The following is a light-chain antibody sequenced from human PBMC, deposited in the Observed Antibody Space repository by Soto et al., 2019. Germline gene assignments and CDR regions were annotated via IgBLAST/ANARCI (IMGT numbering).Light chain of an antibody. V-gene: IGKV3D-20*02. CDR2: GPX. CDR3: QQRSNWPTST. J-gene: IGKJ5*01. CDR1: HSVRTNF. Sequence: EIVLTQSPGTLSLSLGERATLFXRASHSVRTNFLAWYPQKPXXSTRLXXXGPXNRAAGIPDRFSGSGSGTDFTLTINSLEPEDFAVYYCQQRSNWPTSTFGQGTRLDIK.